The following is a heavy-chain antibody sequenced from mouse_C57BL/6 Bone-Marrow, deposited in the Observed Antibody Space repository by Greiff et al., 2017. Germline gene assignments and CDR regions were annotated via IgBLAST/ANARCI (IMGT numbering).Heavy chain of an antibody. J-gene: IGHJ3*01. CDR2: IDPSDSYT. Sequence: VQLQQPGAELVMPGASVKLSCKASGYTFTSYWMHWVKQRPGQGLEWIGEIDPSDSYTNYNQKFKGKSTLTVDKSSSTAYMQLSSLTSEDSAVYYCANRLAYWGQGTLVTVSA. CDR1: GYTFTSYW. CDR3: ANRLAY. V-gene: IGHV1-69*01.